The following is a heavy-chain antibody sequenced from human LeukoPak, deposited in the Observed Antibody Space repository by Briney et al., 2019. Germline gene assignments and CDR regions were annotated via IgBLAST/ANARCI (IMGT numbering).Heavy chain of an antibody. V-gene: IGHV1-46*01. CDR2: INPSGGST. CDR3: ARDTPIPN. CDR1: GYTLTELS. Sequence: ASVKVSCKVSGYTLTELSMHWVRQAPGQGLEWMGIINPSGGSTSYAQKFQGRVTMTRDTSTSTVYMELSSLRSEDTAVYYCARDTPIPNWGQGTLVTVSS. J-gene: IGHJ4*02.